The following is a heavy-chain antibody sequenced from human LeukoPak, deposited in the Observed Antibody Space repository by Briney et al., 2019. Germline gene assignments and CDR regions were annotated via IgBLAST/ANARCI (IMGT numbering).Heavy chain of an antibody. CDR2: IYSGGST. CDR3: TRRVVNFDYYYYYMDV. D-gene: IGHD3-3*01. Sequence: GGSLRLSCAASGFTFSSSDMSWVRQAPGKGLEWVSVIYSGGSTYYADSVKGRFTISRDNSKNTLYLQMNSLRAEDTAVYYCTRRVVNFDYYYYYMDVWGKGTTVTVSS. CDR1: GFTFSSSD. V-gene: IGHV3-53*01. J-gene: IGHJ6*03.